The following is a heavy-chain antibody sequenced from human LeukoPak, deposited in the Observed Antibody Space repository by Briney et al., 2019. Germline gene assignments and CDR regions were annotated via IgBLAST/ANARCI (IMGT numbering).Heavy chain of an antibody. V-gene: IGHV3-23*01. D-gene: IGHD3-16*02. J-gene: IGHJ4*02. Sequence: GGSLRLSCAASGFTVSSNYMSWVRQAPGKGLEWVSAISGSGGSTYYADSVKGRFTISRDNSKNTLYLQMNSLRAEDTAVYYCAKIMITFGGVIAPGYFDYWGQGTLVTVSS. CDR3: AKIMITFGGVIAPGYFDY. CDR1: GFTVSSNY. CDR2: ISGSGGST.